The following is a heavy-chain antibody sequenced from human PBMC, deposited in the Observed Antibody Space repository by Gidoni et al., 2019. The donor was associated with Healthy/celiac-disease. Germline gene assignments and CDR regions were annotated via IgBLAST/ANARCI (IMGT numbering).Heavy chain of an antibody. CDR3: ARFYYDFWSGRYYYYYGMDV. V-gene: IGHV4-34*01. J-gene: IGHJ6*02. Sequence: QVQLQQWCAGLLKPSETLSLTCAVYGGSFSGYYWRWIRQPPGKGLEWIGEINHSGSTNYTPSLKSRVTISVDTSKNQCSLKPSSVTAADTAVYYCARFYYDFWSGRYYYYYGMDVWGQGTTVTVSS. D-gene: IGHD3-3*01. CDR2: INHSGST. CDR1: GGSFSGYY.